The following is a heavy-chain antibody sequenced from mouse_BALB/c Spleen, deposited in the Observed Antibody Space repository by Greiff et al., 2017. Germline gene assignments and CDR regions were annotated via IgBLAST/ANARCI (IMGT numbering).Heavy chain of an antibody. D-gene: IGHD1-1*01. CDR3: ARDYYYGSSYHWYFDV. J-gene: IGHJ1*01. CDR1: GFTFTDYY. Sequence: EVKVEESGGGLVQPGGSLRLSCATSGFTFTDYYMSWVRQPPGKALEWLGFIRNKANGYTTEYSASVKGRFTISRDNSQSILYLQMNTLRAEDSATYYCARDYYYGSSYHWYFDVWGAGTTVTVSS. CDR2: IRNKANGYTT. V-gene: IGHV7-3*02.